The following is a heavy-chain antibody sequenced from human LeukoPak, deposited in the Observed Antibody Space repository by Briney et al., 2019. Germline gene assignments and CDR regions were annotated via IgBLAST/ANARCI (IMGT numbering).Heavy chain of an antibody. CDR1: GFTFSTYS. D-gene: IGHD1-26*01. CDR2: IRSSSSTI. CDR3: ARGGAVGPNPYYSYY. V-gene: IGHV3-48*02. J-gene: IGHJ4*02. Sequence: GGSLRLSCAAPGFTFSTYSMNWVRQAPGKGLEWLSYIRSSSSTIYYADSVKGRFTISRDNAKDSLYLQMNSLRDEDTAVYYCARGGAVGPNPYYSYYWGQGTLVTVSS.